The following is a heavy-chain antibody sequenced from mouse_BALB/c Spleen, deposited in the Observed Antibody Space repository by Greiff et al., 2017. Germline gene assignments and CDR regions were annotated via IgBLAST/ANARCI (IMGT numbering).Heavy chain of an antibody. D-gene: IGHD2-3*01. CDR3: ARAYDGYSLDY. CDR1: GFTFSSYG. Sequence: EVMLVESGGGLVQPGGSLKLSCAASGFTFSSYGMSWVRQTPDKRLELVATINSNGGSTYYPDSVKGRFTISRDNAKNTLYLQMSSLKSEDTAMYYCARAYDGYSLDYWGQGTTLTVSS. CDR2: INSNGGST. J-gene: IGHJ2*01. V-gene: IGHV5-6-3*01.